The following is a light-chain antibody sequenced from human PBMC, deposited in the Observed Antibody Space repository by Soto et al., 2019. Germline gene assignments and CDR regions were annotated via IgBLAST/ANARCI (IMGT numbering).Light chain of an antibody. V-gene: IGLV2-8*01. CDR3: ISHAGVSNV. Sequence: QSALTQPPSASGSPGQSVAISCTGTSSDVGATDYVSWYQQHSGKAPKLLLYEVNKRPSGVPDRFSGSKSGSTASLTVSALQADDEADYYCISHAGVSNVLGTGTKVTVL. J-gene: IGLJ1*01. CDR1: SSDVGATDY. CDR2: EVN.